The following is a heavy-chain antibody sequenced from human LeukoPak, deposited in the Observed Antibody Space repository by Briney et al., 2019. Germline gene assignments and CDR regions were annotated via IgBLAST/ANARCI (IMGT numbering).Heavy chain of an antibody. J-gene: IGHJ4*02. CDR2: ISSTSTYT. D-gene: IGHD2-8*02. CDR3: ARGGTGAFDY. V-gene: IGHV3-11*06. Sequence: GGSLRLSCAASGFPFTSGFTFSDSYMRWIRQAPGTGLEWVSYISSTSTYTNYADSVKGRFTISRDNANNSVYLQMNSLRADDTAIYYCARGGTGAFDYWGQGTLVTVSS. CDR1: GFPFTSGFTFSDSY.